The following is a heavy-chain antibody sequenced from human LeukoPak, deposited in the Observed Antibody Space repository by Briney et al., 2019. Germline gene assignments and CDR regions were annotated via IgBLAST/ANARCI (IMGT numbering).Heavy chain of an antibody. Sequence: PSETLSLTCTVSGGSISSYYWSWIRQPPGKGLEWIGYIYYSGSTNYNPSLRSRVTISVDTSKNQFSLKLTSVTAADTAVYYCARTAEYSSGWYIDSWGQGILVTVSS. CDR3: ARTAEYSSGWYIDS. J-gene: IGHJ4*02. D-gene: IGHD6-19*01. CDR1: GGSISSYY. CDR2: IYYSGST. V-gene: IGHV4-59*01.